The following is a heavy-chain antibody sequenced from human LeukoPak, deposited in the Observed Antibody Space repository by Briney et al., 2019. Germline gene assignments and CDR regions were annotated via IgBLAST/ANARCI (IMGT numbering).Heavy chain of an antibody. CDR2: IYSGGDT. CDR3: ARRSGEGYFDC. Sequence: GGSLRLSCAASGFTISDYGLVWVRQAPGKGLEWLSVIYSGGDTYYADSVKGRFTISRDNSKNTLYLQMNSLRAEDTAVYYCARRSGEGYFDCWGQGTLVTVSS. V-gene: IGHV3-66*01. D-gene: IGHD1-26*01. J-gene: IGHJ4*02. CDR1: GFTISDYG.